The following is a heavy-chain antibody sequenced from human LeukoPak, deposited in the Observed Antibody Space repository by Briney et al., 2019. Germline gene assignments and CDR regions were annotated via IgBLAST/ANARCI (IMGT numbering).Heavy chain of an antibody. CDR2: INPNSGGT. CDR1: GYTFTGYY. Sequence: VASVKVSCKASGYTFTGYYMHWVRQAPGQGLEWMGWINPNSGGTNYAQKFQGRVTMTRDTSISTAYMELSRLRSDDTAVYYCARDPSKAIFGPSNNWFDPWGQGTLVTVSS. D-gene: IGHD3-3*01. J-gene: IGHJ5*02. CDR3: ARDPSKAIFGPSNNWFDP. V-gene: IGHV1-2*02.